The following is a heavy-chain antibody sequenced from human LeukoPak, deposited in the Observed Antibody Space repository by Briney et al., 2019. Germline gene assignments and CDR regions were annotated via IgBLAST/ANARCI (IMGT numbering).Heavy chain of an antibody. CDR1: GYTFTSYD. J-gene: IGHJ4*02. V-gene: IGHV1-8*01. D-gene: IGHD6-19*01. Sequence: ASVKVSCKASGYTFTSYDVNRVRQATGQGLEWMGWRNPNSGNRGYAQKFQGRVTMTRNTSISTAYMELSSLRSEDTAVYYCARGLRDSSGREYFDYWGQGTLVTVSS. CDR2: RNPNSGNR. CDR3: ARGLRDSSGREYFDY.